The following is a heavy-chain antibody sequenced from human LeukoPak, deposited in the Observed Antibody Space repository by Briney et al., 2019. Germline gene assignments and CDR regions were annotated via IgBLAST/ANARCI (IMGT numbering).Heavy chain of an antibody. D-gene: IGHD2-2*01. Sequence: SETLSLTCTVSGGSISSGGYYWSWIRQHPGKGLEWIGYIYHSGSTYYNPSLKSRVTISVDRSKNQFSLKLSSVTAADTAVYYCARGGLPAAPFDYWGQGTLVTVSS. CDR2: IYHSGST. CDR3: ARGGLPAAPFDY. J-gene: IGHJ4*02. V-gene: IGHV4-30-2*01. CDR1: GGSISSGGYY.